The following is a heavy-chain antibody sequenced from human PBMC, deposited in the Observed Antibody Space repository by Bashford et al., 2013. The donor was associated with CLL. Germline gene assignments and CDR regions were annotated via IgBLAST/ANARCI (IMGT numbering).Heavy chain of an antibody. CDR1: GTVSLATVLL. V-gene: IGHV6-1*01. CDR2: TYYRSKWYN. J-gene: IGHJ4*02. Sequence: SQTLSLTCAISGTVSLATVLLGTGSGSPHREALSGWGRTYYRSKWYNDYAVSVKSRITINPDTSKNQFSLQLNSVTPEDTAVYYCARDRYYDFWSGYYIFDYWGQGTLVTVSS. D-gene: IGHD3-3*01. CDR3: ARDRYYDFWSGYYIFDY.